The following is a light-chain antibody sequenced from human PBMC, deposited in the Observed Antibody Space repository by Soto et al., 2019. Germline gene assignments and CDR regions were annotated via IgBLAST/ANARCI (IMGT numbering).Light chain of an antibody. CDR2: DAS. CDR1: QSVSSY. CDR3: QQRRSWPPYP. Sequence: EIVLTQSPATLSLSPGERATLSCRASQSVSSYLAWYQQKPGQAPRLLIYDASNRAAGIPARFSGSGSGTDFTLTISSLEPEDFAVYYCQQRRSWPPYPFGQGTKLEIK. J-gene: IGKJ2*01. V-gene: IGKV3-11*01.